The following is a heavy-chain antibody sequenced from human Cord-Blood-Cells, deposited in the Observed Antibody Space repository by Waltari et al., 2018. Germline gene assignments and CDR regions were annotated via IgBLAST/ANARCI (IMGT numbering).Heavy chain of an antibody. CDR3: AKDQLDDAFDI. J-gene: IGHJ3*02. CDR1: GFTFSSYG. Sequence: QVQLVESGGGVVQPGRSLRLSCDASGFTFSSYGMHLVRQAPGKGLEWVGIISYDGRNKYYADSVKGRFTISRDNSKTTLYLQMNSLRAEDTAVYYCAKDQLDDAFDIWGQGTMVTVSS. CDR2: ISYDGRNK. D-gene: IGHD1-1*01. V-gene: IGHV3-30*18.